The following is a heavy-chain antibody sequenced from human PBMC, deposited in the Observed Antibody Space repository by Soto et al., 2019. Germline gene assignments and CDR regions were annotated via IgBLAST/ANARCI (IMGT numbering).Heavy chain of an antibody. Sequence: SATVSCNATDGTFNSYAVSWVRQAPGQGPEWMGGIIPIFGTANYAQKFQGRVTITADESTSTAYMELSSLRSEDTAVYYCARARSFGSSSWHNGYGMDVWGQGTTVTVSS. D-gene: IGHD6-13*01. V-gene: IGHV1-69*13. CDR3: ARARSFGSSSWHNGYGMDV. J-gene: IGHJ6*02. CDR1: DGTFNSYA. CDR2: IIPIFGTA.